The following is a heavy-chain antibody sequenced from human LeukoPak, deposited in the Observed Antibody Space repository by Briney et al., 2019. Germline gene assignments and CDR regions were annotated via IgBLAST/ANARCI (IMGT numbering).Heavy chain of an antibody. V-gene: IGHV1-2*02. CDR3: ARGGWPMYYYYMDV. Sequence: ASVNVSCEASGYTFTGYFMHWVRQAPGQGLEWMGWINPNRGGTNYAPKFQGSVTMTRDTSISTAYMELSRVPSDATAVYYCARGGWPMYYYYMDVWGKGTTVTISS. D-gene: IGHD6-19*01. CDR2: INPNRGGT. CDR1: GYTFTGYF. J-gene: IGHJ6*03.